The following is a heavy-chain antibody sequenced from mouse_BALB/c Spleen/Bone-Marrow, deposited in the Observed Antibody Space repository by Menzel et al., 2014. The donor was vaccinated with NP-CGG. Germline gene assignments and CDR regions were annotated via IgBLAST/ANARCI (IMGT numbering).Heavy chain of an antibody. CDR1: GYSLTSYW. Sequence: QVQLQQPGPQLVRPGASVKISCKASGYSLTSYWMHWVKQRPGQGLEWIGMIDPSDSETRLNQMFKDKATLTVDESSSKAYMQISCPTSKDSAVYYCASYDSSTAWFAYWGIGTLVSVSA. CDR2: IDPSDSET. V-gene: IGHV1S127*01. J-gene: IGHJ3*01. CDR3: ASYDSSTAWFAY. D-gene: IGHD1-1*01.